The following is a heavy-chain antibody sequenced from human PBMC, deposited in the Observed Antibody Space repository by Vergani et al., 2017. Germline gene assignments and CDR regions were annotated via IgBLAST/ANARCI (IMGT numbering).Heavy chain of an antibody. CDR2: IWYDGSNK. CDR1: GFTFSSYG. Sequence: QVQLVESGGGVVQPGRSLRLSCAASGFTFSSYGMHWVRQAPGKGLEWVAVIWYDGSNKYYADSVKGRFTISRDNSKNTLYLQMNSLRAEDTAVYYCARELRYFDWLFRGLDYWGQGTLVTVSS. V-gene: IGHV3-33*01. D-gene: IGHD3-9*01. J-gene: IGHJ4*02. CDR3: ARELRYFDWLFRGLDY.